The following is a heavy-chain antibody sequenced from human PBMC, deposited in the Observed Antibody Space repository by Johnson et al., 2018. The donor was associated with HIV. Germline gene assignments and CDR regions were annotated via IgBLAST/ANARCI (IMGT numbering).Heavy chain of an antibody. D-gene: IGHD3-3*01. Sequence: QVQLVESGGGVVRPGRSLRLSCAASGFTFSSFAMHWVRQAPGKGLEWVALISDDVSSTFYVDSVKGRFTISRDNANNTLYLQMSGLSAEDTAVYYCARVRDYNFWSGQQSRHAFDIWGQGTMVTVSS. CDR3: ARVRDYNFWSGQQSRHAFDI. CDR2: ISDDVSST. V-gene: IGHV3-30*04. CDR1: GFTFSSFA. J-gene: IGHJ3*02.